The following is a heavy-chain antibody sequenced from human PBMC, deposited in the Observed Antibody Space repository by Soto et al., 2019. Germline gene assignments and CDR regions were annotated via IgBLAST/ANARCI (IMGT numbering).Heavy chain of an antibody. CDR2: INPNSGGT. V-gene: IGHV1-2*04. CDR1: GYTFTGYY. Sequence: ASVKVSCKASGYTFTGYYMHWVRQAPGQGLEWMGWINPNSGGTNYAQKFQGWVTMTRDTSISTAYMELSRLRSDDMAVYYCAREPNGPYGSWRHNWFDPWGQGTLVTVSS. CDR3: AREPNGPYGSWRHNWFDP. J-gene: IGHJ5*02. D-gene: IGHD3-10*01.